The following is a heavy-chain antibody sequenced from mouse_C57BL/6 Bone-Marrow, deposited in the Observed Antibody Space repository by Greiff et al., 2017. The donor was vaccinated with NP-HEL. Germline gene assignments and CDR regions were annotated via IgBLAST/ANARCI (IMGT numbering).Heavy chain of an antibody. D-gene: IGHD1-1*01. V-gene: IGHV7-1*01. CDR1: GFTFSDFY. J-gene: IGHJ3*01. CDR2: SRNKANDYTT. Sequence: EVMLVESGGGLVQSGRSLRLSCATSGFTFSDFYMEWVRPAPGKGLEWIAASRNKANDYTTEYSASVKGRFIVSRDTSQSILYLQMNALRAEDTAIYYCARDDYGSPFAYWGQGTLVTVSA. CDR3: ARDDYGSPFAY.